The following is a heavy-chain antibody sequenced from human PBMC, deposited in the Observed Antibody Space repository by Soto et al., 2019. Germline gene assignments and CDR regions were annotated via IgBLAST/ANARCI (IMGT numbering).Heavy chain of an antibody. CDR3: ASVRVGY. D-gene: IGHD1-26*01. CDR1: GFTFRTLA. CDR2: VLASGTGT. Sequence: EVQLLESGGGSVQPGGSLRLSCAASGFTFRTLAMTWVRQAPGKGLEWVSSVLASGTGTYYADSVKGRFTISRDNSKNTVYLQMNSLSAEDTALYYCASVRVGYWGQGTLVTVSS. J-gene: IGHJ4*02. V-gene: IGHV3-23*01.